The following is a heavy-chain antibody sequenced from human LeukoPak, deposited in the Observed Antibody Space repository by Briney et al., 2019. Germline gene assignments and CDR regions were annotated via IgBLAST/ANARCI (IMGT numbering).Heavy chain of an antibody. V-gene: IGHV1-2*02. CDR2: INPNSGGT. Sequence: GASAKVSCKASGYTFTGYYMYWVRQAPGQGLEWMGWINPNSGGTNYAQKFQGRVTMTRDTSISTAYVELSRLRSDDTAVYYCVRSPHILTGEKFEYWGQGTRVTVSS. CDR3: VRSPHILTGEKFEY. D-gene: IGHD3-9*01. CDR1: GYTFTGYY. J-gene: IGHJ4*02.